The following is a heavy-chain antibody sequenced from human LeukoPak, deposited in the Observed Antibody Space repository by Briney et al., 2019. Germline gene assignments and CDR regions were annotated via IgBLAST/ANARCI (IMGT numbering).Heavy chain of an antibody. CDR2: IYYSKNT. J-gene: IGHJ4*02. D-gene: IGHD5-18*01. V-gene: IGHV4-39*01. CDR1: GGSISSSSAY. Sequence: SETLSLTCTVSGGSISSSSAYWGWIRQPPGKGLEWIGSIYYSKNTYYNPSLKSRVTISADTSKNQFSLTLGSVSATDTAVYYCVSPRGFSYGYFDYWGQGSLLTVSS. CDR3: VSPRGFSYGYFDY.